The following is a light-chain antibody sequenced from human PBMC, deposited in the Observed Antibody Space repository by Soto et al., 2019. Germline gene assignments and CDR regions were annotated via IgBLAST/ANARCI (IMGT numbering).Light chain of an antibody. Sequence: DIQMTQSPSSLSASVGDRVTITCRARQGISNYLAWYQQKPGKVPKLLIYASSTLQSGVPSRFSGSGSGTDFTLTISSLQPEDVATSYCQKYNSAPYTFGQGTKLEIK. CDR1: QGISNY. CDR3: QKYNSAPYT. V-gene: IGKV1-27*01. CDR2: ASS. J-gene: IGKJ2*01.